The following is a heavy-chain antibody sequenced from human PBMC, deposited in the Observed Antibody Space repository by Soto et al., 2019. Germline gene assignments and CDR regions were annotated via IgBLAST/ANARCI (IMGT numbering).Heavy chain of an antibody. CDR2: IGPESGAT. D-gene: IGHD1-26*01. CDR3: GRGRSGQIVVFY. CDR1: GYTFTGHY. J-gene: IGHJ4*02. V-gene: IGHV1-2*02. Sequence: ASVKVSCKASGYTFTGHYIHWVRQAPEQGPEWMGEIGPESGATGYAQRFQGRVTMTRDMSITTVYMELNNLSPDDTAVYYCGRGRSGQIVVFYWGQGTPVTVSS.